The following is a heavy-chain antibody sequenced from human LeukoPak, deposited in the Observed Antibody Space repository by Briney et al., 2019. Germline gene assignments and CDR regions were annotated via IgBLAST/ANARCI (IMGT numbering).Heavy chain of an antibody. Sequence: GGSLRLSCAASGFTFSRYAMSWVRQAPGKGREWVSAISGSGENTFYADSVKGWFTISRDNTKNTLYLQMNSLRAEDTAVYYCAKDRHAPGRYCSSTSCFPFDSWGEGTLVTVSS. V-gene: IGHV3-23*01. CDR2: ISGSGENT. D-gene: IGHD2-2*01. J-gene: IGHJ5*01. CDR3: AKDRHAPGRYCSSTSCFPFDS. CDR1: GFTFSRYA.